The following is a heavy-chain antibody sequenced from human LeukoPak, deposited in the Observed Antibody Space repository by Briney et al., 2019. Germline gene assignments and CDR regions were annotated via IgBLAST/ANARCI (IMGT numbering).Heavy chain of an antibody. Sequence: GGSLRLSCAASGFTFSSYAIHWVHQAPGKGLEWVATISYDGTNKYYSDSVKGRFTLSRDNSKNTLYLQMNSLRAEDTAVYYCTRETGDLGNYRYTGINWFDPWGQGTLVTVSS. J-gene: IGHJ5*02. V-gene: IGHV3-30-3*01. CDR1: GFTFSSYA. CDR2: ISYDGTNK. CDR3: TRETGDLGNYRYTGINWFDP. D-gene: IGHD3-16*02.